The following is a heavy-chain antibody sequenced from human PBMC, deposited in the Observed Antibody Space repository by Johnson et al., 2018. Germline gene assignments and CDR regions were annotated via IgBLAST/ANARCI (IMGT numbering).Heavy chain of an antibody. D-gene: IGHD1-26*01. V-gene: IGHV3-11*01. CDR2: ISSSGSTI. Sequence: QVQLVQSGGGLVKPGGSLRLSCAASGFTFSDYYMSWIRQAPGKGLEWASYISSSGSTIYYADSVKGRFTISRDNAKNSLYLQMNSLRAEDTAVYYYAKLRYRVPKDAYGMDGWGQGTTVSVSS. CDR1: GFTFSDYY. J-gene: IGHJ6*02. CDR3: AKLRYRVPKDAYGMDG.